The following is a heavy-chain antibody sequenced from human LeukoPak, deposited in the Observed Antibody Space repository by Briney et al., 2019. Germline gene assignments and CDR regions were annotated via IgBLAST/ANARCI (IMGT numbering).Heavy chain of an antibody. D-gene: IGHD4-17*01. CDR3: AKDSTVTTFLFDY. V-gene: IGHV3-23*01. CDR1: GFTFSSHA. Sequence: GGSLRLSCAASGFTFSSHAMTWVRQAPGKGLEWVAAINGNGDITPHADSVRGRFTISRGNSKNTLYLQMQSLRAEDTAVYYCAKDSTVTTFLFDYWGQGTLVTVSS. CDR2: INGNGDIT. J-gene: IGHJ4*02.